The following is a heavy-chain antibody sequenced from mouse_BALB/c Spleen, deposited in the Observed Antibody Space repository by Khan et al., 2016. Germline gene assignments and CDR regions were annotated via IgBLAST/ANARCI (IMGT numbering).Heavy chain of an antibody. CDR2: ISSGGSYT. V-gene: IGHV5-6-4*01. CDR3: TRYYKYDETMDY. CDR1: GFTFSSYT. Sequence: EVELVESGGGLVKPGGSLKLSCAASGFTFSSYTMSWVRQTPEKRLEWVATISSGGSYTYYPDSVKGRFTISRDNAKNTLYLQMSSLKSEDTAMYYCTRYYKYDETMDYRGQGTTVTGSS. J-gene: IGHJ4*01. D-gene: IGHD2-14*01.